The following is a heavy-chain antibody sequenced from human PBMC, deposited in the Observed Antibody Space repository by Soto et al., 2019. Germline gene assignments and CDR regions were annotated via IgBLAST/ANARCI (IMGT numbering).Heavy chain of an antibody. CDR1: GYTFTGYY. CDR3: ASYSSQGTAMXTGNFDY. V-gene: IGHV1-2*04. J-gene: IGHJ4*02. D-gene: IGHD5-18*01. CDR2: INPNSGGT. Sequence: ASVKVSCKASGYTFTGYYMHWVRQAPGQGLERMGWINPNSGGTNYAQKFQGWVTMTRDTSISTAYMELSRLRSDDTAVYYCASYSSQGTAMXTGNFDYWGQGTLVTVSS.